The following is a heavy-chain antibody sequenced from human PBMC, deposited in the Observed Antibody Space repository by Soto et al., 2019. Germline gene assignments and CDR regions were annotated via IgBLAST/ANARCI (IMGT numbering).Heavy chain of an antibody. J-gene: IGHJ4*02. Sequence: GGSLRLSCAASGFTFSSYAMHWVRQAPGKGLEWVAVISYDGSNKYYADSVKGRFTISRDNSKNTLYLQMNSLRAEDTAVYYCARVSPGGSYYFDYWGQGTLVTVSS. CDR1: GFTFSSYA. V-gene: IGHV3-30*04. CDR3: ARVSPGGSYYFDY. D-gene: IGHD1-26*01. CDR2: ISYDGSNK.